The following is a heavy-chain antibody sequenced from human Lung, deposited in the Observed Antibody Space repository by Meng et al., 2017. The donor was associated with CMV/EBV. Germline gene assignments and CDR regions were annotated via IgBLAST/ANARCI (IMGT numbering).Heavy chain of an antibody. J-gene: IGHJ4*02. Sequence: ELLLSVADVKKPGSSVSYSCKASGYTFTHHGISWIRQPPGQGIEWMGWISCYNGDTNYAQKFQGKVTMTTDTSTSTAYMDLRSLRSDDTAVYYCARDPSNTSGRYAYFDYWGQGTLVTVSS. CDR1: GYTFTHHG. CDR3: ARDPSNTSGRYAYFDY. D-gene: IGHD6-19*01. V-gene: IGHV1-18*01. CDR2: ISCYNGDT.